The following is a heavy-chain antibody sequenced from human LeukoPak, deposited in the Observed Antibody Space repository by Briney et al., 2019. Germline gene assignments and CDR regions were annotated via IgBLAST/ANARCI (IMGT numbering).Heavy chain of an antibody. J-gene: IGHJ5*02. CDR3: AKTLRQQLVNWFDP. V-gene: IGHV3-23*01. CDR2: ISGSGGST. CDR1: GFTFSSYA. Sequence: PGGSLRLSCSASGFTFSSYAMSWVRHAPGKGLDWISAISGSGGSTYYADSVKGRFTISRDNYKNTLYLQMNSLRAEDTAVYYCAKTLRQQLVNWFDPWGQGTLVTVSS. D-gene: IGHD6-13*01.